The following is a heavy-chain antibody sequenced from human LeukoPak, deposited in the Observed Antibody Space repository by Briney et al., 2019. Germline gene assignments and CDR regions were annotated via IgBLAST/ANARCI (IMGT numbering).Heavy chain of an antibody. CDR1: GGSISPYY. J-gene: IGHJ6*03. D-gene: IGHD5-18*01. CDR2: IHSGGTT. CDR3: ARDSPHGYTLGHRYYFMDV. V-gene: IGHV4-4*07. Sequence: PSETLSLTCTVSGGSISPYYWTWIRQSAGKGLDFIGRIHSGGTTNYNPSLASRVSLSVDTSNIQVSLRLSSVTAADTAVYYCARDSPHGYTLGHRYYFMDVWGEGTPVTVS.